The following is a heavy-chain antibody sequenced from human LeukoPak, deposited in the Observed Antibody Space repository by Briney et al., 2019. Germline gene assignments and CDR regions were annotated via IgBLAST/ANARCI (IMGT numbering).Heavy chain of an antibody. D-gene: IGHD3-22*01. J-gene: IGHJ2*01. CDR1: GYTFTSYD. Sequence: ASVKVSCKASGYTFTSYDINWVRQATGQGLEWMGWMNPNSGNTGYAQKFQGRVTMTRNTSISTAYMELSSLRSEDTAVYYCARALGYYDSSGYYHHWYFDLWGRGTLVTVSS. CDR3: ARALGYYDSSGYYHHWYFDL. CDR2: MNPNSGNT. V-gene: IGHV1-8*01.